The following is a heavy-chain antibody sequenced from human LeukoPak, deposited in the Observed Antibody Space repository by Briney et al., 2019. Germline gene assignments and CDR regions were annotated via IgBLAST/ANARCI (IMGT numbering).Heavy chain of an antibody. CDR2: ISGSGDST. J-gene: IGHJ6*03. Sequence: PGGSLRLSCAASGFTFSSYGMSWVRQAPGKGLEWVSAISGSGDSTYYADSVKGRFTISRDNSKNTLYLQMNSLRAEDTAVYYCAKRTTTVTNYYYYMDVWGKGTTVTISS. CDR1: GFTFSSYG. CDR3: AKRTTTVTNYYYYMDV. D-gene: IGHD4-17*01. V-gene: IGHV3-23*01.